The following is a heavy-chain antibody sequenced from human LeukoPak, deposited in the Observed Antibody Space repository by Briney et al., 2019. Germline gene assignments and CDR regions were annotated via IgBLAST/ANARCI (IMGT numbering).Heavy chain of an antibody. Sequence: GGSLRLSCAASGFTFSSCGMHWVRQAPGKGLEWVAFIRYDGRNKYYADSVKGRFTISRDNSKNTLYLQMNSLRAEDTAVYYCAKGPIYDILTGWRKTHNAFDIWGQGTMVTVSP. CDR2: IRYDGRNK. CDR1: GFTFSSCG. J-gene: IGHJ3*02. D-gene: IGHD3-9*01. V-gene: IGHV3-30*02. CDR3: AKGPIYDILTGWRKTHNAFDI.